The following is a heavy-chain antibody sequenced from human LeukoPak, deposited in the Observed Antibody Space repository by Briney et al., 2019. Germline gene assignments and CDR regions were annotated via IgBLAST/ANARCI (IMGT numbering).Heavy chain of an antibody. J-gene: IGHJ4*02. CDR3: ERDWDNSDHFDY. CDR1: GFTFSRYW. V-gene: IGHV3-7*01. CDR2: IRQDGSER. D-gene: IGHD1-26*01. Sequence: GGSLRLSCAASGFTFSRYWMNWVRQAPGKGLEWVANIRQDGSERYYVASVRGRFTISRDNAKNSLSLQMNSLRAEDTATYYCERDWDNSDHFDYWGQGTLVTVSS.